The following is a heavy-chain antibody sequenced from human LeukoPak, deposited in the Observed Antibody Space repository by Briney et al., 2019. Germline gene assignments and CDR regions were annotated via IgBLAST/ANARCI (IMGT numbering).Heavy chain of an antibody. D-gene: IGHD1-1*01. CDR2: ISWNSGSI. CDR1: GFTFDDYA. V-gene: IGHV3-9*01. Sequence: GGSLRLSCAASGFTFDDYAMHWVRQAPGKGLEWVSGISWNSGSIGYADSVKGRFTISRDNAKNSLYLQMNSLRAEDTALYYCAKDIRDRKTGNFDYWGQGTLVTVSS. CDR3: AKDIRDRKTGNFDY. J-gene: IGHJ4*02.